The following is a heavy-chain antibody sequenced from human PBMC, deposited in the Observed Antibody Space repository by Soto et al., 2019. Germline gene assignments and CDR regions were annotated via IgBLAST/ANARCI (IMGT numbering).Heavy chain of an antibody. V-gene: IGHV3-30*18. CDR3: AKDRGITMVRGAPDY. Sequence: PGGSLRLSCAASGFTFRSYGMHWVRQAPGKGLEWVAVISYDGSNKYYADSVKGRFTISRDNSKNTLYLQMNSLRAEDTAVYYCAKDRGITMVRGAPDYWGQGTLVTVSS. J-gene: IGHJ4*02. D-gene: IGHD3-10*01. CDR1: GFTFRSYG. CDR2: ISYDGSNK.